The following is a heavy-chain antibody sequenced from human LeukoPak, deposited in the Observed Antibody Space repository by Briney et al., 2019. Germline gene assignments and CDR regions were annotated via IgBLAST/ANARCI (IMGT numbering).Heavy chain of an antibody. J-gene: IGHJ4*02. CDR2: INHSGST. D-gene: IGHD5-18*01. Sequence: SETLSLTCAVYGGSFSGYYWSWIRQPPGKGLEWIGEINHSGSTNYNPSLKSRVTISVDTSKNQFSLKLSSVTAADTAVYYCARGGGKRGYSYGGLGYWGQGTLVTVSS. CDR3: ARGGGKRGYSYGGLGY. CDR1: GGSFSGYY. V-gene: IGHV4-34*01.